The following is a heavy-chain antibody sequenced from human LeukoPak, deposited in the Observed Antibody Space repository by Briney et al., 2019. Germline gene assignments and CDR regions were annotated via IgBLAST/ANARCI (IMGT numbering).Heavy chain of an antibody. D-gene: IGHD2-2*01. CDR2: IYHSGIT. CDR3: TRDLGYCSDTICPDV. CDR1: GGSITSYY. V-gene: IGHV4-59*01. J-gene: IGHJ6*04. Sequence: SETLSLTCTVSGGSITSYYWSWIRQPPGKGLEWIGYIYHSGITKYNPSLKSRLTISMDTSKNQFSLNLSFVTAADTAVYYCTRDLGYCSDTICPDVWGKGTTVTVSS.